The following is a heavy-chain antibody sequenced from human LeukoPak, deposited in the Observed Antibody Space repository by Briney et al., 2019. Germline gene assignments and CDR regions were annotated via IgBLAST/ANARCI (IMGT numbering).Heavy chain of an antibody. CDR1: GFTFSSYA. V-gene: IGHV3-30-3*01. Sequence: GGSLRLSCAASGFTFSSYAMHWVRQAPGKGLEWVAVISYDGSDKYYAGSVKGRFTISRDNSKNTLYLQMNSLRAEDTAVYYCARAYDYWGQGTLVTVSS. CDR3: ARAYDY. CDR2: ISYDGSDK. J-gene: IGHJ4*02.